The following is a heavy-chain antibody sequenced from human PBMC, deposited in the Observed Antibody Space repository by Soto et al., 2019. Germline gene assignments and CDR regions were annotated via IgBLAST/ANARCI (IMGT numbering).Heavy chain of an antibody. D-gene: IGHD2-2*01. CDR2: ISSSGSTI. CDR1: GFTFSSYE. CDR3: AREVVVPAAMYYYYYYGMDV. V-gene: IGHV3-48*03. Sequence: GGSLRLSCAASGFTFSSYEMNWVRQAPGKGLEWVSYISSSGSTIYYADSVKGRFTISRDNAKNSLYLQMNSLRAEDTAVYYCAREVVVPAAMYYYYYYGMDVWGQGTTVTVSS. J-gene: IGHJ6*02.